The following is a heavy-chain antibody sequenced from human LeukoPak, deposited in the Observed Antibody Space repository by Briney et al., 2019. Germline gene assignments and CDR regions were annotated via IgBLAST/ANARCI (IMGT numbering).Heavy chain of an antibody. Sequence: PGGSLRLSCAASGFTFSSYGMHWVRQAPGKGLEWVAVISYDGSNKYYADSVKGRFTISRGNSKNTLYLQMNSLRAEDTAVYYCAKNRREWLFVAKYGMDVWGQGTTVTVSS. CDR2: ISYDGSNK. J-gene: IGHJ6*02. V-gene: IGHV3-30*18. CDR3: AKNRREWLFVAKYGMDV. D-gene: IGHD3-3*01. CDR1: GFTFSSYG.